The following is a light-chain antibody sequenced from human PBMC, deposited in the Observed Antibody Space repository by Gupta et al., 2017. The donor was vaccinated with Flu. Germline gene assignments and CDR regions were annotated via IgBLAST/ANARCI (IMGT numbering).Light chain of an antibody. J-gene: IGKJ4*01. V-gene: IGKV1-27*01. CDR1: QDISSY. CDR3: QKYNSAPPA. Sequence: GDGVTITCGARQDISSYLAWYQRKSGKRPKLLIYAASSARAGVPSRFSASGFGTAFTLTISSLQPEDVATYYCQKYNSAPPAFGGGTKVEIK. CDR2: AAS.